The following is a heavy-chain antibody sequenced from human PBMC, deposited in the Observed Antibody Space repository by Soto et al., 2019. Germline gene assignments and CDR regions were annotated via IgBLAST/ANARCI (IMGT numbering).Heavy chain of an antibody. V-gene: IGHV1-69*02. D-gene: IGHD4-17*01. J-gene: IGHJ4*02. CDR2: IIPILGIA. CDR3: ARFGDYGDYVFDY. Sequence: GASVKVCCKASGGTSSSYTISWVRQAPGQGLEWMGRIIPILGIANYAQKFQGRVTITADKSTSTAYMELSSLRSEDTAVYYCARFGDYGDYVFDYWGQGTLVTV. CDR1: GGTSSSYT.